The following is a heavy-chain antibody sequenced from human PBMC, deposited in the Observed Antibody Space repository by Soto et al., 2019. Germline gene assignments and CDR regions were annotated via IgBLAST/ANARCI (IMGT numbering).Heavy chain of an antibody. Sequence: PSQTLSLTCVISGDSVSSNSAAWNWIRQSPSRGLEWLGRTYYRSKWYNDYAVSVKSRITINPDTSKNQFSLQLNSVTPEDTAVYYCSKGSVFGVVISTDAFDIWGQGTMVTVSS. V-gene: IGHV6-1*01. D-gene: IGHD3-3*01. CDR1: GDSVSSNSAA. CDR2: TYYRSKWYN. J-gene: IGHJ3*02. CDR3: SKGSVFGVVISTDAFDI.